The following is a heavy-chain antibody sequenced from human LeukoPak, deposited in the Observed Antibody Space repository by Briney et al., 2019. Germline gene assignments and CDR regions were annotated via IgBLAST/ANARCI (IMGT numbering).Heavy chain of an antibody. Sequence: GGSLRLSCAASGFTFSSYWMHWVRQAPGKGLVWVSRINSDGTRTTYADPVKGRFTVSRDGAKNTLYLQMNSLRAEDTAVYYCARDRSRWSIAPDADVWGQGTTVTVSS. J-gene: IGHJ6*02. D-gene: IGHD2-15*01. CDR2: INSDGTRT. CDR3: ARDRSRWSIAPDADV. V-gene: IGHV3-74*01. CDR1: GFTFSSYW.